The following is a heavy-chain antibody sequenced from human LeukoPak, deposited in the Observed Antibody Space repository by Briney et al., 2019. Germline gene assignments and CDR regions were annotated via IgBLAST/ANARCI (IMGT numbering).Heavy chain of an antibody. CDR1: GYTFTSYG. CDR3: ARAGYCSGGSCYGWFDP. J-gene: IGHJ5*02. Sequence: ASVKVSCKASGYTFTSYGISWVRQAPGQRLEWMGWISAYNGNTNYAKKLQGRVTMTPDTATSTAYMELRSLRSDDTAVYYCARAGYCSGGSCYGWFDPCGQGALVTVSS. D-gene: IGHD2-15*01. V-gene: IGHV1-18*01. CDR2: ISAYNGNT.